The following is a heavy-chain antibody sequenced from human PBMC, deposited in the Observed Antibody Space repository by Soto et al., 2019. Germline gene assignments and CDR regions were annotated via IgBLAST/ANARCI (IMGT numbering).Heavy chain of an antibody. CDR2: ISAYNGNT. V-gene: IGHV1-18*04. J-gene: IGHJ5*02. Sequence: GASVKVSCKASGYTFTSYGISWVRQAPGQGLEWMGWISAYNGNTNYAQKLQGRVTMTTDTSTSAAYMELRSLRSEDTAVYYCATLDIVVVVAATRAWFDPWGQGTLVTVSS. CDR3: ATLDIVVVVAATRAWFDP. CDR1: GYTFTSYG. D-gene: IGHD2-15*01.